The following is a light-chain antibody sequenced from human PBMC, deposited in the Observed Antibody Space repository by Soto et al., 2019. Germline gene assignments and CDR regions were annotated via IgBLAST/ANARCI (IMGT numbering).Light chain of an antibody. CDR2: EVN. CDR1: SSDFGDYDY. Sequence: QSVLTQPASVSGSPGQSITISCTGTSSDFGDYDYVSWYQQHPGKAPKLILYEVNQRPSGVSNRFSGSKSGNTASLTISGLQPEDEADYYCCSYASSSTYVFGTGTKVTV. CDR3: CSYASSSTYV. J-gene: IGLJ1*01. V-gene: IGLV2-14*01.